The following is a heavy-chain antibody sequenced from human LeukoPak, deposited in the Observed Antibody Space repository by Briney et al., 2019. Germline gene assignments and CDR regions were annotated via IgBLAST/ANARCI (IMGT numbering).Heavy chain of an antibody. V-gene: IGHV3-48*04. J-gene: IGHJ4*02. CDR1: GFTFSSYS. CDR3: ARPIVGATTIDY. D-gene: IGHD1-26*01. CDR2: ITSSSSTT. Sequence: GGSLRLSCAASGFTFSSYSMNWVRQAPGKGLEWVSYITSSSSTTYYADSVKGRFTISRDNAKNSLYLQMNSLRAEDTAVYYCARPIVGATTIDYWGQGTLVTVSS.